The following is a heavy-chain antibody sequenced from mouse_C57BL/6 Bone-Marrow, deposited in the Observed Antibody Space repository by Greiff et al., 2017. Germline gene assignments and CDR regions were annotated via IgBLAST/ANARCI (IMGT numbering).Heavy chain of an antibody. CDR1: GFTFSSYG. J-gene: IGHJ3*01. CDR3: ARGITTVEAWFAY. D-gene: IGHD1-1*01. CDR2: ISSGGSYT. Sequence: EVKVVESGGDLVKPGGSLKLSCAASGFTFSSYGMSWVRPTPDKRLEWVATISSGGSYTYYPDSVKGRFTISRDNAKNTLFLQMTSLRSEDTAMYYCARGITTVEAWFAYWGQGTLVTVSA. V-gene: IGHV5-6*01.